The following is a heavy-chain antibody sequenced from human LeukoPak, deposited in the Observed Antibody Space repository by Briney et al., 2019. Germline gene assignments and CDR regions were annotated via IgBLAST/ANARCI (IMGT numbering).Heavy chain of an antibody. Sequence: ASVKVSCKASGGTFSSYAISWVRQAPGQGLEWMGRIIPILGIANYAQKFQGRVTITADKSTSTAYMELSNLRSEDTAVYYCAREYYYDSSGYYGYWGQGTLVTVSS. D-gene: IGHD3-22*01. V-gene: IGHV1-69*04. CDR1: GGTFSSYA. CDR3: AREYYYDSSGYYGY. J-gene: IGHJ4*02. CDR2: IIPILGIA.